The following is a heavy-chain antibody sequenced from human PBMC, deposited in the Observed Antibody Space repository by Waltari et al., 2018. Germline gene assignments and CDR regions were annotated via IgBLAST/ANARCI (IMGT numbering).Heavy chain of an antibody. V-gene: IGHV1-24*01. Sequence: QVQLVQSGAEVKKPGASVKVSCKVSGYTLTELSMPWVRQPPGQGLEWMGGFDPEDGETIYAQKFQGRVTMTEDTSTDTAYMELSSLRSEDTAVYYCATALRMGVLRFLNEAFDIWGQGTMVTVSS. CDR1: GYTLTELS. CDR2: FDPEDGET. CDR3: ATALRMGVLRFLNEAFDI. D-gene: IGHD3-3*01. J-gene: IGHJ3*02.